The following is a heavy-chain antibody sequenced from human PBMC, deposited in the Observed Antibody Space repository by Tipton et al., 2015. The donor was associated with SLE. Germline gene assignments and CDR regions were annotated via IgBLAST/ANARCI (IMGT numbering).Heavy chain of an antibody. Sequence: TLSLTCTVSGGSIRNYFWHWIRQSPGKGLEWIGYVYDSGTTKYNPSLKSRLTISVDTSKSHFSLKLTSVTAADTAIYYCARGLHGGYYFMDVWGKGTTVTVSS. CDR1: GGSIRNYF. D-gene: IGHD2-15*01. J-gene: IGHJ6*03. CDR3: ARGLHGGYYFMDV. CDR2: VYDSGTT. V-gene: IGHV4-59*01.